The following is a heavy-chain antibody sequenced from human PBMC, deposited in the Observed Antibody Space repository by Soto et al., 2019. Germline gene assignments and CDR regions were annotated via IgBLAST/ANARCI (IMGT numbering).Heavy chain of an antibody. CDR1: GYSFTSYW. J-gene: IGHJ6*02. CDR2: IYPGDSDT. V-gene: IGHV5-51*01. D-gene: IGHD3-10*01. Sequence: GESLKISCKGSGYSFTSYWIGWVRQMPGKGLEWMGIIYPGDSDTRYSPSFQGQVTISADKSISTAYLQWSSLKASDTAMYYCARSGDYGTPYWYYGMDVWGQGTTVTVSS. CDR3: ARSGDYGTPYWYYGMDV.